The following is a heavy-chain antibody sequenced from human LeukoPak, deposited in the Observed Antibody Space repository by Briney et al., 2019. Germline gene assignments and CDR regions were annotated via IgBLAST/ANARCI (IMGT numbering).Heavy chain of an antibody. D-gene: IGHD1-26*01. J-gene: IGHJ3*02. Sequence: GGSLRLSCAASGFTFSSYAMHWVRQAPGKGLEWVSYISGSGNTIYYTDSVKGRFTISRDNAKNSLYLQMNSLGDEDTAVFYCVRPQWGSPSDPFDIWGQGTMVTVSS. CDR1: GFTFSSYA. CDR2: ISGSGNTI. CDR3: VRPQWGSPSDPFDI. V-gene: IGHV3-48*02.